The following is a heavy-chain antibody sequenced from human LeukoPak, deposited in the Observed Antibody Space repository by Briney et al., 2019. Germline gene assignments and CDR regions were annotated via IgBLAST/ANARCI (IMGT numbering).Heavy chain of an antibody. V-gene: IGHV3-30-3*01. CDR3: ARDESGLSRDFDY. CDR1: GFTFSNYA. D-gene: IGHD3-10*01. J-gene: IGHJ4*02. Sequence: GGSLRLSCAASGFTFSNYALHWVRQAPGKGLEWVAVISYDGSNKYYADSVKGRFTISRDNSKNTLDLQINNLRTEDTAVYYCARDESGLSRDFDYWGQGTLVTVSS. CDR2: ISYDGSNK.